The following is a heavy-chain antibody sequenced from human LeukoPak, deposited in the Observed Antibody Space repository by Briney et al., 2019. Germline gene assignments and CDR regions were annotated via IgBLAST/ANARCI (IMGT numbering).Heavy chain of an antibody. V-gene: IGHV3-7*01. Sequence: PGGSLRLSCAASGFTFSSYWMSWVRQAPGKGLEWVANIKQDGSEKYNVDSVKGRFTISRDNAKNSLYLQMNSLRAEDTAVYYCARGGYSGYDLSFDYWGQGTLVTVSS. CDR2: IKQDGSEK. CDR1: GFTFSSYW. D-gene: IGHD5-12*01. CDR3: ARGGYSGYDLSFDY. J-gene: IGHJ4*02.